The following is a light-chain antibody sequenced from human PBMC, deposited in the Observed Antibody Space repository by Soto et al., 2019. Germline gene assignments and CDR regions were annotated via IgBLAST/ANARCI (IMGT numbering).Light chain of an antibody. J-gene: IGKJ3*01. V-gene: IGKV3-20*01. CDR3: QQYGSSPLT. Sequence: EIVLTQSPGTLSLSPGERATLSCRASQSVSSSYLAWYQQKPGQAPRLLIYGASSRATGIPDRFSGSGSGTDFPLTISRLEPEDFAVYYCQQYGSSPLTFGPGTKVEIK. CDR2: GAS. CDR1: QSVSSSY.